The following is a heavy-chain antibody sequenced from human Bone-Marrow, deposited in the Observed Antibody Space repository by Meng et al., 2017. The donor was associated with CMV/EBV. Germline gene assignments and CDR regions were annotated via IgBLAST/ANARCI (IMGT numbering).Heavy chain of an antibody. D-gene: IGHD1-26*01. CDR2: ISSSGSSI. J-gene: IGHJ4*02. CDR1: GFTFSDYY. V-gene: IGHV3-11*01. CDR3: AKVFARWELHDFDY. Sequence: GESLKISCAASGFTFSDYYMSWIRQAPGKGLEWVSYISSSGSSIYYADTVKGRFTISRDNSKNTLYLQMNSLRAEDTAVYYCAKVFARWELHDFDYWGQGTLVTVSS.